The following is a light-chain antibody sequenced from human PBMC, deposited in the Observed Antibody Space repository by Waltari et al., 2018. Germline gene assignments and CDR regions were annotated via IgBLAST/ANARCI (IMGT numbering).Light chain of an antibody. Sequence: QSVLTQPPSASGPPGQRVTISCSGGRSNIGNNYVFWYQQFPGTAPKLLIYRFYQRPSGVPDRFSGSKSCTSASLAISGLRSEDEADYYCAAWDDSLSVWVFGGGTKLTVL. V-gene: IGLV1-47*01. J-gene: IGLJ3*02. CDR1: RSNIGNNY. CDR2: RFY. CDR3: AAWDDSLSVWV.